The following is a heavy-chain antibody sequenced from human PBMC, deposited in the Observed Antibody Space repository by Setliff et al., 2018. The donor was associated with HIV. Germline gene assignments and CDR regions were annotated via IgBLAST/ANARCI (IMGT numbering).Heavy chain of an antibody. CDR1: GFLFSTNRVG. D-gene: IGHD7-27*01. J-gene: IGHJ2*01. V-gene: IGHV2-5*02. CDR2: IYWDDDK. Sequence: SGPTLVNPTQTLTLTCTFSGFLFSTNRVGVGWIRQPPGKALEWLALIYWDDDKRYSPSLKSRLTITKGTSKNQVVLTMTNMDPVDTATYYCAHNINWGSDWYFDLWGRGTLGTSPQ. CDR3: AHNINWGSDWYFDL.